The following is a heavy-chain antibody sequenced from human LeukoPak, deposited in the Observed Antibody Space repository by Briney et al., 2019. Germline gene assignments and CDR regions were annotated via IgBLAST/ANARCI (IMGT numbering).Heavy chain of an antibody. D-gene: IGHD1/OR15-1a*01. V-gene: IGHV3-30*19. J-gene: IGHJ4*02. Sequence: GGSLRLSCAASGFTFSSYGMHRVRQAPGKGLEWVAVISYDGSNKYYADSVKGRFTISRDNSKNTLYLQMNSLRAEDTAVYYCARAKQLDYWGQGTLVTVSS. CDR1: GFTFSSYG. CDR2: ISYDGSNK. CDR3: ARAKQLDY.